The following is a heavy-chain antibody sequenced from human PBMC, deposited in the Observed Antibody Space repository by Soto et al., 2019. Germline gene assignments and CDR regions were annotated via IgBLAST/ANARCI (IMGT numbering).Heavy chain of an antibody. V-gene: IGHV1-69*01. CDR1: GGTFSNYP. J-gene: IGHJ4*02. CDR2: IIPIFGTT. CDR3: ARGLDGGGGCYSHFDY. Sequence: VQLVQSGAEVKKPGSSVKVSCKASGGTFSNYPFIWVRQAPGQGLDWMGGIIPIFGTTDYGQRFQGRVTITADESTNTAYMELSSLRSDATAVYYCARGLDGGGGCYSHFDYWGQGTLVTVSS. D-gene: IGHD2-21*02.